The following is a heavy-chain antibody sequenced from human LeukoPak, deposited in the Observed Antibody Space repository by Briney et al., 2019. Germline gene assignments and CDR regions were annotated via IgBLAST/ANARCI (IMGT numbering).Heavy chain of an antibody. CDR3: AKIPAAQGYYYMDV. D-gene: IGHD2-2*01. CDR1: GFTFSSYA. J-gene: IGHJ6*03. Sequence: GGSLRLSCAASGFTFSSYAMHWVRQAPGKGLEWVAVISYDGSNKYYADSVKGRFTISRDNAKNSLYLQMNSLRAEDTAVYYCAKIPAAQGYYYMDVWGKGTTVTVSS. V-gene: IGHV3-30-3*01. CDR2: ISYDGSNK.